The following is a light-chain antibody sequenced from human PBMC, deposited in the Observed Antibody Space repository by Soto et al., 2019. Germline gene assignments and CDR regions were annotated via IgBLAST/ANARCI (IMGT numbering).Light chain of an antibody. V-gene: IGLV2-14*01. J-gene: IGLJ2*01. CDR2: DVS. CDR3: SSYTSSSTSVV. CDR1: SSDVGTYNY. Sequence: QSALTQPASVSGSPGQSITISCTGTSSDVGTYNYVSWYQQHPGKAPKLMIYDVSYRPSGVSDRFSGSKSGNTASLSISGLQAEDEADYDCSSYTSSSTSVVFGGGTKVTVL.